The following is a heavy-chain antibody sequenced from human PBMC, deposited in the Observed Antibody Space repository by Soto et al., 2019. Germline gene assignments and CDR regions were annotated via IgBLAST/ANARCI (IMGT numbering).Heavy chain of an antibody. Sequence: EVQLLESGGGLVQPGGSLRLSCAVSGFTFSRSAMSWVRQAPGKGLEWVSGIRGGGHITYYADSVKGRFTSFSDSSKNTLYLHMNSLRAEDTALYYWTKDDAVVMAAIPIWGQGTLVTVSS. CDR3: TKDDAVVMAAIPI. D-gene: IGHD2-21*02. CDR2: IRGGGHIT. J-gene: IGHJ1*01. CDR1: GFTFSRSA. V-gene: IGHV3-23*01.